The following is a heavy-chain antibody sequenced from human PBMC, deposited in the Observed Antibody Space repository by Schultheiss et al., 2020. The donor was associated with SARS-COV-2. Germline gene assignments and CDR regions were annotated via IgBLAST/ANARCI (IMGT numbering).Heavy chain of an antibody. V-gene: IGHV3-21*06. CDR2: ISGSGGST. CDR3: ARVDFWRGNDLLYYFDL. J-gene: IGHJ4*02. Sequence: GGSLRLSCEVSGFTFSSYWMQWVRQAPGKGLEWVSAISGSGGSTYYADSVKGRFTISRDNAKNSLFLQLNSLRVEDTAVYYCARVDFWRGNDLLYYFDLWGQGTLVTVSS. CDR1: GFTFSSYW. D-gene: IGHD3-3*01.